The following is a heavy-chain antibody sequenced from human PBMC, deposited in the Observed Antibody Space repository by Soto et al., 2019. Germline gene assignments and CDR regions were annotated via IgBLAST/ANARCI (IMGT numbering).Heavy chain of an antibody. CDR2: IIPLFGTT. Sequence: QVKLVQSRAEVKKPGSSVRVSCKASEGTFNSYVVSWVRQAPGQGLQWMGGIIPLFGTTNYAHQLEGRVTITADTSTTTAYMELSGLRSGDTAVYYCARGDTIFESSERYYHYGLDVWGQGTTVIVSS. J-gene: IGHJ6*02. D-gene: IGHD3-3*01. V-gene: IGHV1-69*06. CDR3: ARGDTIFESSERYYHYGLDV. CDR1: EGTFNSYV.